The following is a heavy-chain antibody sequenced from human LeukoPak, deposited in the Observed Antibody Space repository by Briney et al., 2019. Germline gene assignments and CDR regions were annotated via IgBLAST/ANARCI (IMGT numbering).Heavy chain of an antibody. CDR1: GFTVSSNY. V-gene: IGHV4-34*01. D-gene: IGHD2-15*01. CDR2: INHSGST. CDR3: ARMSPVVVVAATPYLNWFDP. J-gene: IGHJ5*02. Sequence: PGGSLRLSCVASGFTVSSNYMSWIRQPPGKGLEWIGEINHSGSTNYNPSLKSRVTISVDTSKNQFSLKLSSVTAADTAVYYCARMSPVVVVAATPYLNWFDPWGQGTLVTVSS.